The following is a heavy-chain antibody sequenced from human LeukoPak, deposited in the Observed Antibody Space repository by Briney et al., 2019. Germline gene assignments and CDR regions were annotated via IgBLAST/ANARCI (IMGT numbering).Heavy chain of an antibody. V-gene: IGHV1-69*05. J-gene: IGHJ3*02. CDR2: IIPIFGTA. Sequence: SVKVSCKASGGTFSSYAISWVRQAPGQGLEWMGGIIPIFGTANYAQKFQGRVTITTDESTSTAYMELSGLRSEDTAVYYCARDSSSSQSGAFDIWGQGTMVTVSS. CDR1: GGTFSSYA. D-gene: IGHD6-6*01. CDR3: ARDSSSSQSGAFDI.